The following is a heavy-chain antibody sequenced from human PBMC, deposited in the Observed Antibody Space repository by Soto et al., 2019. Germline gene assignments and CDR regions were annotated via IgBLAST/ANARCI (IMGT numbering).Heavy chain of an antibody. V-gene: IGHV1-18*01. CDR2: INAYSGDR. CDR1: GYTFPSST. Sequence: QGELVQSGAEVKKPGASVKVSCKASGYTFPSSTISWLRQAPGQGLEWLGWINAYSGDRKFAQRSQGSVTMTTDTSTSTAYLKLTSLTSDDTAIYYCASAIYGDSDYWGQGTLLTVSS. D-gene: IGHD4-17*01. J-gene: IGHJ4*02. CDR3: ASAIYGDSDY.